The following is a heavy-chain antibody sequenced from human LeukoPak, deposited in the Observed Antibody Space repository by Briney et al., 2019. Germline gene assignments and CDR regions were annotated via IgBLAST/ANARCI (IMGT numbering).Heavy chain of an antibody. D-gene: IGHD4-17*01. Sequence: PSEALSLTCTVSGGYIITSGHYWGWIRQPPGEGLGWIGTVYYTAVTSTNPFFSIRMSISVYTSNTQFSLNLTSVTAADAAVYYCARERSSSGCHNLFDPWGQGTLVTVSS. CDR3: ARERSSSGCHNLFDP. J-gene: IGHJ5*02. CDR2: VYYTAVT. V-gene: IGHV4-39*07. CDR1: GGYIITSGHY.